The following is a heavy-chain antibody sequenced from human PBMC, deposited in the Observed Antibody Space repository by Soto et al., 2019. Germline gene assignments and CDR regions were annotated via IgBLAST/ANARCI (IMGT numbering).Heavy chain of an antibody. CDR3: ARYYDFWSGYNSQYGMDV. J-gene: IGHJ6*02. D-gene: IGHD3-3*01. CDR2: IYYSGST. CDR1: GGSISSYY. Sequence: PSETLSLTCTVSGGSISSYYWSWIRQPPGKGLEWIGYIYYSGSTNYNPSLKSRVTISVDTSKNQFSLKLSSVTAADTAVYYCARYYDFWSGYNSQYGMDVWGQGTTVTVSS. V-gene: IGHV4-59*01.